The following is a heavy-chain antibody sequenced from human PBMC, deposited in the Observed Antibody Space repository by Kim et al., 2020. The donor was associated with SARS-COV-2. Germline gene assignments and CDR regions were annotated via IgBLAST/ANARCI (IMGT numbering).Heavy chain of an antibody. V-gene: IGHV4-39*07. J-gene: IGHJ5*02. CDR3: ARVNGWFGEDHNWFDP. D-gene: IGHD3-10*01. CDR2: VYYSGST. CDR1: GGSSGNTAHY. Sequence: SETLSLTCTVSGGSSGNTAHYWGWIRQPPGKGLEWIGNVYYSGSTYYNPSLKSRVTISVDTSKNQFSLKLSSVTAADTAVYYCARVNGWFGEDHNWFDPWGQGTLVTVSS.